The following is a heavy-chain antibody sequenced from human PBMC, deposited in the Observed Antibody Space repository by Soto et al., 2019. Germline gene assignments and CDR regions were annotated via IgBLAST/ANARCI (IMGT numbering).Heavy chain of an antibody. V-gene: IGHV1-69*04. J-gene: IGHJ3*02. CDR3: ARDTYCGGDCYHDAFDI. CDR2: IIPILGIA. D-gene: IGHD2-21*02. CDR1: GGTFSSYT. Sequence: SVKVSCKASGGTFSSYTISWVRQAPGQGLEWMGRIIPILGIANYAQKFQGRVTITADKSTSTAYMELSSLRSEDTAVYYCARDTYCGGDCYHDAFDIWGQGTMVTVSS.